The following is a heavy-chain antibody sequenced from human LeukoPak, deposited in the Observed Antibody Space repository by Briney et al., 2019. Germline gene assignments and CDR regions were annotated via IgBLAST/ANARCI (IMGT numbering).Heavy chain of an antibody. Sequence: PGGSLRLSCAASGFTSGFTFVDYGMNWVRQVARTGLEWVSAISGSGGSTYYADSVKGRFTISRDNSKNTLYLQMNSLKAEDTAVYYCAKNFYGDYGGSGWYFDLWGRGTLVTVSS. D-gene: IGHD4-17*01. CDR3: AKNFYGDYGGSGWYFDL. J-gene: IGHJ2*01. CDR2: ISGSGGST. V-gene: IGHV3-23*01. CDR1: GFTFVDYG.